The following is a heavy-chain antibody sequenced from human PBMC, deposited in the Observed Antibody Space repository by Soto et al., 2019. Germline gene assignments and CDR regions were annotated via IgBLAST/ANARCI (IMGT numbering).Heavy chain of an antibody. CDR3: AFNSGSGSYYFDY. Sequence: EVQLLESGGGLVQPGGSLRLSCAASGFTFSSYAMWWVRQAPGKGLECVSAISGGGETTYYADSVKGRFTISRDNSRTPLYLQMNSLRAEDTAVYYCAFNSGSGSYYFDYWGQGTLVTVSS. CDR2: ISGGGETT. J-gene: IGHJ4*02. V-gene: IGHV3-23*01. CDR1: GFTFSSYA. D-gene: IGHD3-10*01.